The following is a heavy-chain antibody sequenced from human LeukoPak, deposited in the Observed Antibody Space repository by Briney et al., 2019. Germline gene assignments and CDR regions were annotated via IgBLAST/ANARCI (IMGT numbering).Heavy chain of an antibody. J-gene: IGHJ4*02. Sequence: GGSLRLSCAASGLTFRNYWMSWVRQAPGKGLEWVANIKEDGNEKYYVDSVKGRFTISRDNAKKSLYLQMNSVRAEDTAVYYCARGRSRFYYWGQGTPVTVSS. CDR3: ARGRSRFYY. CDR2: IKEDGNEK. CDR1: GLTFRNYW. D-gene: IGHD2-2*01. V-gene: IGHV3-7*01.